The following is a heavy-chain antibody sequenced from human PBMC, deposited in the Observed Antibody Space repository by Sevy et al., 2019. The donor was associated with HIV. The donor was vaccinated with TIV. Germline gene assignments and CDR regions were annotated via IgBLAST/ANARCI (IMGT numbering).Heavy chain of an antibody. Sequence: GGSLRLSCAASGFTFSKYSMSWIRQTPGKGLEWVSTFSFGCGKINYADSAKGRFTISRDDSRNTIYLQMNSLRAEDTAIYYCAREGCTKPHDYWGQGTVVTVSS. D-gene: IGHD2-8*01. V-gene: IGHV3-23*01. CDR3: AREGCTKPHDY. CDR1: GFTFSKYS. J-gene: IGHJ4*02. CDR2: FSFGCGKI.